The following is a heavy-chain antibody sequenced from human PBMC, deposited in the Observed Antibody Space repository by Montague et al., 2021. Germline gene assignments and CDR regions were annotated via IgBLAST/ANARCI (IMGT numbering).Heavy chain of an antibody. J-gene: IGHJ4*02. Sequence: TLSLTCSLSGGSTSSGGFYSSWIPQHPGTGPEWMGSIYDSGSTNYNPSPKSRRTLTRDTSKNQVSLRLTSVTAAETAVYYCARSGGYCSGGRCDTFDYCGPGTLLTVSS. CDR2: IYDSGST. D-gene: IGHD2-15*01. V-gene: IGHV4-31*03. CDR1: GGSTSSGGFY. CDR3: ARSGGYCSGGRCDTFDY.